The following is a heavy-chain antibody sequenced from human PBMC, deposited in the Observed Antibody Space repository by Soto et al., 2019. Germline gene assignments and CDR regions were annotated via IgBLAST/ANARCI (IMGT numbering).Heavy chain of an antibody. CDR1: SGSFSGYY. J-gene: IGHJ4*02. Sequence: KASETLSLTCSIYSGSFSGYYWSWIRQPPGKGLEWIGEISQSGNTNYSPSLKSRVSISIDTSKKQFSLNLASVSAADTAVYYCARATKVSGSSQTRPDFWGQGTLVTVSS. V-gene: IGHV4-34*01. CDR2: ISQSGNT. CDR3: ARATKVSGSSQTRPDF. D-gene: IGHD6-6*01.